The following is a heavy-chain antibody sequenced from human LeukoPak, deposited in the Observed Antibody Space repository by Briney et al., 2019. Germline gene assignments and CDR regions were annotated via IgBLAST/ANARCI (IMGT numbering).Heavy chain of an antibody. V-gene: IGHV4-34*01. Sequence: PSETLSLTCAVYGGSFSGYYWSWIRQPPRKGLEWSGEINHSGSTNYNPSLKSRVTISVATSKNQFSLKLSSVTAADTAVYYCARGTDYYDSSGYYFDYWGQGTLVTVSS. D-gene: IGHD3-22*01. J-gene: IGHJ4*02. CDR2: INHSGST. CDR1: GGSFSGYY. CDR3: ARGTDYYDSSGYYFDY.